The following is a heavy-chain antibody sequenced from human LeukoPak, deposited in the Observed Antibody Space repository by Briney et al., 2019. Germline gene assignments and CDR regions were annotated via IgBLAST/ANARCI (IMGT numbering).Heavy chain of an antibody. V-gene: IGHV3-21*01. CDR2: ISSSSSYI. CDR1: GFTFSSYS. D-gene: IGHD3-3*01. Sequence: GGSLRLSCAASGFTFSSYSMNWVRQAPGKGLEWVSSISSSSSYIYYADSVKGRFTISRDNAKNSLYLQMNGLRAEDTAVYYCAKDRTYYDFWSGCDAFDIWGQGTMVTVSS. CDR3: AKDRTYYDFWSGCDAFDI. J-gene: IGHJ3*02.